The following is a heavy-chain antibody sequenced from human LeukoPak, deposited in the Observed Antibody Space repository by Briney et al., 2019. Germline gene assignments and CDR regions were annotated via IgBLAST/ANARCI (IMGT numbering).Heavy chain of an antibody. Sequence: PSETLSLTCTVSGDSISTTTYYWGWVRQPPGKGLEWIGTIHSGGSTYYDLSLKGRLTISVDTSKNQFSLELNSVTSADTAVYYYAMVTHVINRFGAWSPGTLVTVSS. CDR1: GDSISTTTYY. D-gene: IGHD5-18*01. J-gene: IGHJ4*02. V-gene: IGHV4-39*01. CDR2: IHSGGST. CDR3: AMVTHVINRFGA.